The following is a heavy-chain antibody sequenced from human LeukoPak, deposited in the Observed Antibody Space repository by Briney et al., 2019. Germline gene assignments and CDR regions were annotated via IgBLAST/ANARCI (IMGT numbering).Heavy chain of an antibody. CDR1: GYTFTSYA. D-gene: IGHD6-13*01. J-gene: IGHJ4*02. V-gene: IGHV1-3*01. Sequence: ASVKVSCKASGYTFTSYAMQWVRQAPGQRLEWMGWINAGNGNTKYSQKFQGRVTITRDTSASTAYMELSSLRSEDTAVYYCARVGRDYSSSWHTMGYWGQGTLVTVSS. CDR2: INAGNGNT. CDR3: ARVGRDYSSSWHTMGY.